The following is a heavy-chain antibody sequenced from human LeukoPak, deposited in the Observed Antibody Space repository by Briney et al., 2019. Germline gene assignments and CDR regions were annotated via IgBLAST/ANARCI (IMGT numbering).Heavy chain of an antibody. D-gene: IGHD4-23*01. CDR2: INTNTGNP. Sequence: ASVKVSCKASGYTFTGYYMHWVRQAPGQGLEWMGWINTNTGNPTYAQGFTGRFVFSLDTSVSTAYLQISSLKAEDTAVYYCARGSLRMKSGVRWYLGYWGQGTLVTVSS. CDR3: ARGSLRMKSGVRWYLGY. CDR1: GYTFTGYY. J-gene: IGHJ4*02. V-gene: IGHV7-4-1*02.